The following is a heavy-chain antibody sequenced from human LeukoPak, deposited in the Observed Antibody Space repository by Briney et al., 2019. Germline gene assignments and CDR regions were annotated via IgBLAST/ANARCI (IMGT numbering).Heavy chain of an antibody. D-gene: IGHD4-17*01. CDR2: INHSGST. Sequence: SETLSLTCAVYGGSFSGYYWSWIRQPPGKGLEWIGEINHSGSTNYNPSLTSRVTISVDTTKNQFSLKLSSVTAADTAVYYCARVFSAATTDTYYYYYMDVWGKGTTVTVSS. V-gene: IGHV4-34*01. CDR3: ARVFSAATTDTYYYYYMDV. CDR1: GGSFSGYY. J-gene: IGHJ6*03.